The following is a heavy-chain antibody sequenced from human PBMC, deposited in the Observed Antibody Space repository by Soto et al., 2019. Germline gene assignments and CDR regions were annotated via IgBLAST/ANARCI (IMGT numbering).Heavy chain of an antibody. CDR3: ARPDYGSGSYPDY. CDR2: ISYDGSNK. J-gene: IGHJ4*02. Sequence: QVQLVESGGGVVQPGRSLRLSCAASGFTFSTYAMHWIRQAQGKGLEWVAVISYDGSNKYYADSVKGRFTISRDNSKNTLYLQMNSLRAEDTAVYYCARPDYGSGSYPDYWGQGTLVTVSS. V-gene: IGHV3-30-3*01. CDR1: GFTFSTYA. D-gene: IGHD3-10*01.